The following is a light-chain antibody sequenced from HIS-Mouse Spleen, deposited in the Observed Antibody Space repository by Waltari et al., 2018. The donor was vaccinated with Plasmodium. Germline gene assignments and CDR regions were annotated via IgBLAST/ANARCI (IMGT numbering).Light chain of an antibody. Sequence: QSALTQPPSASGSPGQSVTISCTGTSSDVGGYNYVSWYQQHPGKAPKLMIYEVSKRPSGGPDRFSGSKSGNTASLTVSGLQAEDGADYYCSSYAGSNNLVFGGGTKLTVL. J-gene: IGLJ2*01. CDR2: EVS. CDR1: SSDVGGYNY. CDR3: SSYAGSNNLV. V-gene: IGLV2-8*01.